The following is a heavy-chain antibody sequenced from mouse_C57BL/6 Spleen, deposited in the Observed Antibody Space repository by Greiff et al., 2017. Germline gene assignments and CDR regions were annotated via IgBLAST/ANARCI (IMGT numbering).Heavy chain of an antibody. Sequence: EVQLPQSGAGLVRPGASVKLSCTASGFNIKDYYMHWVKQRPEQGLEWIGRIDPEDGDTEYAPKFQGKATMTADTSSNTASLQLSSLTSEDTAVYYCTSRSSYYFDYWGQGTTLTVSS. CDR3: TSRSSYYFDY. CDR2: IDPEDGDT. V-gene: IGHV14-1*01. J-gene: IGHJ2*01. CDR1: GFNIKDYY.